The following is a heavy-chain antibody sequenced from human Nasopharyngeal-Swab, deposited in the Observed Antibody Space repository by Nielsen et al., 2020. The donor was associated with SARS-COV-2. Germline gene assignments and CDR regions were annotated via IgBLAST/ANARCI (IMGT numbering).Heavy chain of an antibody. CDR3: ARDRRAQSGRGFGEPWNYYGMDV. CDR1: GGSISSGGYY. Sequence: SETLSLTCTVSGGSISSGGYYWSWIRQHPGKGLEWIGYIYYSGSTYYNPSLKSRVTISVDTSKNQFSLKLSSVTAADTAEYYCARDRRAQSGRGFGEPWNYYGMDVWGQGTTVTVSS. D-gene: IGHD3-10*01. V-gene: IGHV4-31*03. CDR2: IYYSGST. J-gene: IGHJ6*02.